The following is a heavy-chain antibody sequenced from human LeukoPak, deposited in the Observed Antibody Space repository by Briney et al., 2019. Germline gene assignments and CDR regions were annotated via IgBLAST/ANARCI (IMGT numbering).Heavy chain of an antibody. CDR1: GASVTNCH. CDR2: LMTSGYT. J-gene: IGHJ4*02. D-gene: IGHD1-14*01. CDR3: ASVGIPATGAFDY. V-gene: IGHV4-4*07. Sequence: PSDTLTLTCTFSGASVTNCHWSWVRQPAGKGLEWIGLLMTSGYTDFNPSLKGRVPISLDKPMDQFSLRLASFTPPATAVLYCASVGIPATGAFDYWGQGTLVTVSS.